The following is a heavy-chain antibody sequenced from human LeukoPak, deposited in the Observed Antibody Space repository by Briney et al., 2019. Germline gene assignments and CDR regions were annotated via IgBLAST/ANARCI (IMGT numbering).Heavy chain of an antibody. V-gene: IGHV3-30*02. CDR2: IRYDGSNK. CDR3: AKGPYCSSTSCYGRPFDY. J-gene: IGHJ4*02. D-gene: IGHD2-2*01. Sequence: GGSLRLSCAASGFTFSNYGMHWVRQAPGKGLEWVAFIRYDGSNKYYADSVKGRFTISRDNSKNTLYLQMNSLRAEDTAVYYCAKGPYCSSTSCYGRPFDYWGQGTLVTVSS. CDR1: GFTFSNYG.